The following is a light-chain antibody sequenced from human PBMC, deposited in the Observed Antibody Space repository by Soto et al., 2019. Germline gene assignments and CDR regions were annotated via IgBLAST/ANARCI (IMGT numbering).Light chain of an antibody. Sequence: QPVLTQSPSASASLGASVKLTCTLSSGHSSYAIAWHQQQPEKGPRYLMKVNGDGSHSKGDGIPDRFSGSSSGAERYLSISSLQSEDEADYYCQTWGTGIQVVFGGGTKVTVL. CDR3: QTWGTGIQVV. J-gene: IGLJ2*01. CDR2: VNGDGSH. CDR1: SGHSSYA. V-gene: IGLV4-69*01.